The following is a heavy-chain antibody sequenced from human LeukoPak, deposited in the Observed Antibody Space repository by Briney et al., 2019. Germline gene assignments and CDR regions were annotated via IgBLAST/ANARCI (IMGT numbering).Heavy chain of an antibody. CDR1: GFTFSNYW. Sequence: GGSLRLSCAASGFTFSNYWMHWVRQAPGKWLVWVSRISGDGSSTTYADSVKGRFTISRDNSKNTLYLQMNSLRSEDTAVYYCAYYSGYDPGYGDYVHYWGQGTLVTVSS. CDR2: ISGDGSST. CDR3: AYYSGYDPGYGDYVHY. D-gene: IGHD5-12*01. V-gene: IGHV3-74*01. J-gene: IGHJ4*02.